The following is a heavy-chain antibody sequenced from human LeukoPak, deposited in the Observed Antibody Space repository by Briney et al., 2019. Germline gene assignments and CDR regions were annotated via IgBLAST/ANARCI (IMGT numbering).Heavy chain of an antibody. Sequence: ASVKVSCKASGYTFTSYDINWVRQATGQGLEWMGWMNPNSGNTGHAQKFQGRVTMTRNTSRSTAYMELSSLRSEDTAVSYCARADIAAAGTYGYWGLGTLVTVSS. J-gene: IGHJ4*02. CDR1: GYTFTSYD. CDR3: ARADIAAAGTYGY. V-gene: IGHV1-8*01. CDR2: MNPNSGNT. D-gene: IGHD6-13*01.